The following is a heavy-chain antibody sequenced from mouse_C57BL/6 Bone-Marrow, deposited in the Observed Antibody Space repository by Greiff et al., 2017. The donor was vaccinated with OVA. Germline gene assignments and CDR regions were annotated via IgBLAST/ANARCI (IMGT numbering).Heavy chain of an antibody. Sequence: VQLQQSGAELVRPGASVKLSCTASGFNIKDDYMHWVKQRPEQGLEWIGWIDPENGDTEYASKFQGKATITADTSSNTAYLQLSSLTSEDTAAYYCTTGTTVVATKEGGQGTTLTVSS. D-gene: IGHD1-1*01. V-gene: IGHV14-4*01. CDR3: TTGTTVVATKE. CDR2: IDPENGDT. CDR1: GFNIKDDY. J-gene: IGHJ2*01.